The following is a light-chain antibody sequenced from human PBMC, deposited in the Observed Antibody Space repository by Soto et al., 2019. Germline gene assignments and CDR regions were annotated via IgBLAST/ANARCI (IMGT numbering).Light chain of an antibody. Sequence: EIVLTQSPGTLSLSPGERATLSCRASQSVSSNYLAWYQQKPGQAPRLLIYGASSGATGIPDRFSGSGSGTDFTLIISRLEPEDFAVYYCQQYSSSPWTFGQGTKVEIK. CDR1: QSVSSNY. V-gene: IGKV3-20*01. CDR3: QQYSSSPWT. J-gene: IGKJ1*01. CDR2: GAS.